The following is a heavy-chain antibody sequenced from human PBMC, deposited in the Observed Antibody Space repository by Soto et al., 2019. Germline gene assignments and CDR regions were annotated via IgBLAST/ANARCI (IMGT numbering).Heavy chain of an antibody. CDR2: IYYSGST. V-gene: IGHV4-59*01. D-gene: IGHD4-17*01. Sequence: QVQLQESGPGLVKPSETLSLTCTVSGGSISSYYWSWIRQPPGKGLEWIGYIYYSGSTNYNPSLKSRVTISVDTSKNQFSLKLSSVTAADTAVYYCARWETTGLHMDVWGQGTTVTVSS. CDR3: ARWETTGLHMDV. J-gene: IGHJ6*02. CDR1: GGSISSYY.